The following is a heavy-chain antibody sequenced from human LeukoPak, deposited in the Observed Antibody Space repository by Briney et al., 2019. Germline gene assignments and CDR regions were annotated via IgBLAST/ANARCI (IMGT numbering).Heavy chain of an antibody. V-gene: IGHV1-2*02. CDR1: GYTFTDYY. CDR3: ARCFDSDYYDSSGYYYACWFDP. Sequence: ASVTVSFKASGYTFTDYYMHWVRQAPGQGVEWMGWINPNSGGTNYAQKFQGRVTMTRDTSISTAYMELSRLRSDDTAVYYCARCFDSDYYDSSGYYYACWFDPWGQGTLVTVSS. D-gene: IGHD3-22*01. J-gene: IGHJ5*02. CDR2: INPNSGGT.